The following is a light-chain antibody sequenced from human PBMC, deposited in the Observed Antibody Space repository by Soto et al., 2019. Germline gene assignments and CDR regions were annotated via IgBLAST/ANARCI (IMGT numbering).Light chain of an antibody. V-gene: IGKV2-28*01. CDR2: LGS. J-gene: IGKJ3*01. Sequence: DIVMTQSPLSLPVTPGEPASISCRSSQSLLHSDGYNYLDWYVQKPGQSPRLLIYLGSKRASGIXDRXSGSGSGTDFILKISRVEADDVGVYYCMQGLQTLPTFGPGTKVDIK. CDR3: MQGLQTLPT. CDR1: QSLLHSDGYNY.